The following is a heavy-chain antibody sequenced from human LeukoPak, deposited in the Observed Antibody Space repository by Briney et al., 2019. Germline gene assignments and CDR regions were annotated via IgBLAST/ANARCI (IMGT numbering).Heavy chain of an antibody. D-gene: IGHD3-22*01. J-gene: IGHJ4*02. V-gene: IGHV7-4-1*02. CDR3: ARFNHRSADYYDSSGYYSEFDY. CDR2: INTNTGNP. Sequence: ASVKVSCKASGYTFTSYAMNWVRQAPGQGLEWMGWINTNTGNPTYAQGFTGRFVFSLDTSVSTAYLQISSLKAEDTAVYYCARFNHRSADYYDSSGYYSEFDYWGQGTLVTVSS. CDR1: GYTFTSYA.